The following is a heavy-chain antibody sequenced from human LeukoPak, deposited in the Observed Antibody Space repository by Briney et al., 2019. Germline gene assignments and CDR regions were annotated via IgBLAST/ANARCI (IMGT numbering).Heavy chain of an antibody. Sequence: ASVTVSRKACRYTYSAYYMHGVRQAAGQGLEWMGWINPHRCNTNYAQKLQGRVAIPRDTSISKAYVELNRLRSDDTAVYYCGRDFRRRWSHWFDLWGQGTLVSVSS. CDR2: INPHRCNT. D-gene: IGHD2-15*01. J-gene: IGHJ5*02. V-gene: IGHV1-2*02. CDR1: RYTYSAYY. CDR3: GRDFRRRWSHWFDL.